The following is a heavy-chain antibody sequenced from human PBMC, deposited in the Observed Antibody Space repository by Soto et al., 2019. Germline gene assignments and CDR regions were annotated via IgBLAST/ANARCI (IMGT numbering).Heavy chain of an antibody. CDR3: ARNDDWFDT. CDR2: VYYSGAT. CDR1: GDSMTSPPYY. D-gene: IGHD3-16*01. J-gene: IGHJ5*02. Sequence: PSETLSLTCNVSGDSMTSPPYYWGWIRQPPGKGLEWIGTVYYSGATYYNPSLRGRLTISAATSKHYFSLRLPSVTAADAAVYYCARNDDWFDTWGQGILVTVSS. V-gene: IGHV4-39*02.